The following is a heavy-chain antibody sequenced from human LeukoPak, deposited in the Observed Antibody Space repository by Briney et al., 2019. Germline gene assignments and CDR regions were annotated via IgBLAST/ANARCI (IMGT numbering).Heavy chain of an antibody. D-gene: IGHD3/OR15-3a*01. Sequence: GGSLRLSCAASGFTFSNYAMSWVRQAPGKGLEWVSGISASGGSTDYADSVKGRFTISRDNSKNTLFLQMNSLRAEDTAVYYCAKGTGLLINFYSYMDVWGKGTTVTVSS. V-gene: IGHV3-23*01. CDR3: AKGTGLLINFYSYMDV. CDR1: GFTFSNYA. CDR2: ISASGGST. J-gene: IGHJ6*03.